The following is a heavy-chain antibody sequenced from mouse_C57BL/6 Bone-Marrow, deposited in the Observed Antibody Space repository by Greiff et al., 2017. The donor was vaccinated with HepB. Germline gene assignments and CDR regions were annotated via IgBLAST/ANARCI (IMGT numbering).Heavy chain of an antibody. V-gene: IGHV1-15*01. Sequence: VQLQQSGAELVRPGDSVTLSCKASGYTFTDYEMHWVKQTPVHGLEWIGAIDPETGGTAYNQKFKGKAILTADKSSSTAYMELRSLTSEDSAVYYCTRFPSYYGSSYNYAMDYWGQGPSVTVSS. CDR1: GYTFTDYE. D-gene: IGHD1-1*01. J-gene: IGHJ4*01. CDR3: TRFPSYYGSSYNYAMDY. CDR2: IDPETGGT.